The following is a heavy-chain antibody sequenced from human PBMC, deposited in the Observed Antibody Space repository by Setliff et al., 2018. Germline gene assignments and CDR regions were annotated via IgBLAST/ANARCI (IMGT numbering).Heavy chain of an antibody. CDR2: INQDGSGK. Sequence: GGSLRLSCAASGFTFSSFWMSWVRQTPGKGLEWVANINQDGSGKYYVDSVKGRFTISRDNAKNSLSLQMNSLRAEDTAIHYCAKDKDVRVDYFDYWGPGTLVTVSS. D-gene: IGHD3-10*01. CDR3: AKDKDVRVDYFDY. V-gene: IGHV3-7*03. CDR1: GFTFSSFW. J-gene: IGHJ4*02.